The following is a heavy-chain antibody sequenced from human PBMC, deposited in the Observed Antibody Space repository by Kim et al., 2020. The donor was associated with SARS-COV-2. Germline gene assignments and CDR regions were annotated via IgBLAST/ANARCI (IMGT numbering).Heavy chain of an antibody. J-gene: IGHJ3*02. CDR1: GFSFSGQF. CDR3: ARAGIGWTAFDI. V-gene: IGHV3-11*01. Sequence: GGSLRLSCAASGFSFSGQFMNWIRQAPGKGLEWVSYISSGSGNTIFYADSGKGRFTISRDNAKNSLYLQMNSLRAEDTAVYYCARAGIGWTAFDIWGLGT. CDR2: ISSGSGNTI. D-gene: IGHD2-15*01.